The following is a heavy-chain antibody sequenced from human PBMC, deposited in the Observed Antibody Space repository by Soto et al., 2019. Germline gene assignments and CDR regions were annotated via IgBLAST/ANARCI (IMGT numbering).Heavy chain of an antibody. CDR1: GFTFSSYW. CDR3: ARDGLAGGDSGSYEFDP. D-gene: IGHD1-26*01. Sequence: GGSLRLSCAASGFTFSSYWMSWVRQAPGKGLEWVANIKQDGSEKYYVDSVKGRFTISRDNAKNSLYLQMNSLRAEDTAVYYCARDGLAGGDSGSYEFDPWGQGTLVTVYS. V-gene: IGHV3-7*01. J-gene: IGHJ5*02. CDR2: IKQDGSEK.